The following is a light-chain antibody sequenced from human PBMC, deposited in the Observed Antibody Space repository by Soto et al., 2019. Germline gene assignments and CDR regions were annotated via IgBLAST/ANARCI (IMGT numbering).Light chain of an antibody. Sequence: QSVLTQPPSASGTPGQVVTISCSGSTSNLGTNYVYWYQQVPGTAPKLLIYRNNERPSGVPDRFSGSKVGTSASLAISGLRSEDEADYYCAAWDDSLSGRFVFGEGTQLTVL. V-gene: IGLV1-47*01. CDR3: AAWDDSLSGRFV. CDR1: TSNLGTNY. CDR2: RNN. J-gene: IGLJ2*01.